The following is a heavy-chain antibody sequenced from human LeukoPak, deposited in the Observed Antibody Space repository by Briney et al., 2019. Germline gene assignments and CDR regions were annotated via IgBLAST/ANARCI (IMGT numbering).Heavy chain of an antibody. J-gene: IGHJ4*02. CDR1: GFTFRDYY. CDR3: ARDHSSSWNYFDY. V-gene: IGHV3-11*04. Sequence: GGSLRLSXAASGFTFRDYYMNWIRQAPGKGLEWVSYISSSATTIYYADSVKGRFTISRDNAKKSLYLQMNSLRAEDTAVYYCARDHSSSWNYFDYWGQGTLVTVSS. D-gene: IGHD6-13*01. CDR2: ISSSATTI.